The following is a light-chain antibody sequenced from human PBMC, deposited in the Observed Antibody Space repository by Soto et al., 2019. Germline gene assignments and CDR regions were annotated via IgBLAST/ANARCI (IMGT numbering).Light chain of an antibody. CDR3: QQNYSTRLT. J-gene: IGKJ4*01. CDR1: QSIVNY. Sequence: IQMTQSPSSLPPPVGDRVTVTCRASQSIVNYLNWYQQKPGKAPKLLIFAASSLQGGVPSRFSGRGSGTDFTLTISSLQPEDFASYYCQQNYSTRLTFGGGTKVDIK. V-gene: IGKV1-39*01. CDR2: AAS.